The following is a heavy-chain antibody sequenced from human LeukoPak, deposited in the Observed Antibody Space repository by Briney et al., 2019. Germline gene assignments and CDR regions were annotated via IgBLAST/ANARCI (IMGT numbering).Heavy chain of an antibody. CDR3: ASPYSSRWYELCY. Sequence: GGSLRLSCTASGFTFDDYGMTWVRQAPGKGLEWVSDIHWSGDTTTYADSVKGRFTISRDNAKNSLYLQMNSLRAEDTAVYYCASPYSSRWYELCYWGQGTLVTVSS. J-gene: IGHJ4*02. V-gene: IGHV3-20*04. D-gene: IGHD6-13*01. CDR2: IHWSGDTT. CDR1: GFTFDDYG.